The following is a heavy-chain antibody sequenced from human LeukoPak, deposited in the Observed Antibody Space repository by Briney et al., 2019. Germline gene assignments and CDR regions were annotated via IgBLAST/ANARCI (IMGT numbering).Heavy chain of an antibody. J-gene: IGHJ5*02. CDR3: AREYGDGYNSRNWFDP. Sequence: ASVKVSCKASGYTFTGYYMHWLRQAPGQGLEWMGWINPNSGGTNYAQKFQGRVTMTRDTSISTAYMELSRLRSDDTAVYYCAREYGDGYNSRNWFDPWGQGTLVTVSS. CDR2: INPNSGGT. CDR1: GYTFTGYY. D-gene: IGHD5-12*01. V-gene: IGHV1-2*02.